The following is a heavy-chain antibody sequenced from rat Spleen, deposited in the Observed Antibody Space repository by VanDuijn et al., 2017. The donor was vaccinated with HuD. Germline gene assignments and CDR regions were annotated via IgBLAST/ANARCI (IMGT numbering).Heavy chain of an antibody. D-gene: IGHD1-2*01. CDR1: GYSITSNY. V-gene: IGHV3-3*01. Sequence: EVQLQESGPGLVKPSQSLSLTCSVTGYSITSNYWGWIRKFPGNKLEWMGYINNAGSTNYNPSLKSRISITRDTSKNQFFLQVNSVTTEDTATYYWAVTGYYSSYTRLMDAWGQGASVTVSS. CDR2: INNAGST. J-gene: IGHJ4*01. CDR3: AVTGYYSSYTRLMDA.